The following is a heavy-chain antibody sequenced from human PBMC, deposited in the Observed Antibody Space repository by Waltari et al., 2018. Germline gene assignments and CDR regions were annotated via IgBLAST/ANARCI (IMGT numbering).Heavy chain of an antibody. CDR3: ARGRGYGGNSGY. V-gene: IGHV4-34*01. J-gene: IGHJ4*02. CDR1: GGSFSGYY. D-gene: IGHD2-21*02. CDR2: INHSGST. Sequence: QVQLQQWGAGLLKPSETLSLTCAVYGGSFSGYYWSWIRQPPGKGLEWIGEINHSGSTNHNPSLKSRVTISVDTSKNQFSLKLSSVTAADTAVYYCARGRGYGGNSGYWGQGTLVTVSS.